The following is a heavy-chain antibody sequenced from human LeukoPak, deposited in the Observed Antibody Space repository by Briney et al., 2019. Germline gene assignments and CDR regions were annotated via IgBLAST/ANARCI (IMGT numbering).Heavy chain of an antibody. D-gene: IGHD3-10*01. CDR2: ISAYNGNT. Sequence: ASVKVSCTASGYTFTSYGISWVRQAPGQGLEWMGWISAYNGNTNYARKLQGRVTMTTDTSTSTAYMELRSLRSDDTAVYYCARGDYYGSGTNWFDPWGQGTLVTVSS. CDR3: ARGDYYGSGTNWFDP. V-gene: IGHV1-18*01. CDR1: GYTFTSYG. J-gene: IGHJ5*02.